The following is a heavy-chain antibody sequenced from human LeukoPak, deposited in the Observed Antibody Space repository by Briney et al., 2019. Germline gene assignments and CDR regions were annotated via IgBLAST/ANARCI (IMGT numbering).Heavy chain of an antibody. CDR2: IYPGDSDT. V-gene: IGHV5-51*01. Sequence: PGESLKISCKGSGYSFTSYWIGWVRQMPGKGLEWMGIIYPGDSDTRYSPSFQGQVTISADKSISTAYLQWSSLKASDTAMYYCARPNGYNFRVDPFDIWGQGTMVTVSS. CDR1: GYSFTSYW. D-gene: IGHD5-24*01. J-gene: IGHJ3*02. CDR3: ARPNGYNFRVDPFDI.